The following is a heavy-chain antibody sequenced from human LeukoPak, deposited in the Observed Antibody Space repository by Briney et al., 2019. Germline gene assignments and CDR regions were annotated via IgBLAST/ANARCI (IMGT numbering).Heavy chain of an antibody. Sequence: SVKVSCKASGGTFSSYAISWVRQAPGQGLEWMGRIIPILGIANYAQKFQGRVTITADKSTSTAYMELSSLRSEDTAVYYCARSGTGGTTAFDYWGQGTLVTVSS. CDR3: ARSGTGGTTAFDY. J-gene: IGHJ4*02. D-gene: IGHD4-17*01. V-gene: IGHV1-69*04. CDR2: IIPILGIA. CDR1: GGTFSSYA.